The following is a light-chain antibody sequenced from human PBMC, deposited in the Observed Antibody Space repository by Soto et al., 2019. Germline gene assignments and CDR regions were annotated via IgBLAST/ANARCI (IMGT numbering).Light chain of an antibody. V-gene: IGKV3-15*01. Sequence: EIVMTQSPATLSVSPGERATLSCRASQSVTRHLAWYQQKPGQAPSLLIYGASTRATGIPARFSGRGSGTEFTLTISSLQSEDFAVYYCQQYNNWPPYTFCQGTKLEIK. CDR3: QQYNNWPPYT. CDR1: QSVTRH. CDR2: GAS. J-gene: IGKJ2*01.